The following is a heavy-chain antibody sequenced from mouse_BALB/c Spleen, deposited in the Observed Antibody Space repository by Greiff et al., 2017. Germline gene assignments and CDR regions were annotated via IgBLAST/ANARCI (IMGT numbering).Heavy chain of an antibody. CDR2: ISSGSSTI. CDR1: GFTFSSFG. D-gene: IGHD1-1*01. J-gene: IGHJ4*01. Sequence: EVKVVESGGGLVQPGGSRKLSCAASGFTFSSFGMHWVRQAPEKGLEWVAYISSGSSTIYYADTVKGRFTISRDNPKNTLFLQMTSLRSEDTAMYYCARSDYYGSSYDYAMGYWGQGTAVTVSS. CDR3: ARSDYYGSSYDYAMGY. V-gene: IGHV5-17*02.